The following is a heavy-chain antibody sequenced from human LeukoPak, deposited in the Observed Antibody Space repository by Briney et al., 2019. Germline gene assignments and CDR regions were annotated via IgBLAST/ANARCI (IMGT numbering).Heavy chain of an antibody. J-gene: IGHJ4*02. CDR3: ARDVPLDY. V-gene: IGHV3-21*01. CDR2: IPSSSSHI. Sequence: GGSVRLSCAASGFAFSSYDMNWVGQAPGKGLEWVSSIPSSSSHIYYADSMKGRSTISRDNAKNSLYLQMNSLRAEDTAVYYCARDVPLDYWGQGALVTVSS. D-gene: IGHD3-10*02. CDR1: GFAFSSYD.